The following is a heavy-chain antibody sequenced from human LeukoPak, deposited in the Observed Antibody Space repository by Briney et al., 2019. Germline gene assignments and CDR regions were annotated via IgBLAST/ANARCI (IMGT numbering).Heavy chain of an antibody. CDR2: ISGSGGST. Sequence: GGSLRLSCAASGFTFSSYAMSWVRQAPGKGLEWVSAISGSGGSTYYADSVKGQFTISRDNSKNTLYLQMNSLRAEDTAVYYCAKRWDYDFWSGYPPRDWFDPWGQGTLVTVSS. CDR3: AKRWDYDFWSGYPPRDWFDP. D-gene: IGHD3-3*01. CDR1: GFTFSSYA. J-gene: IGHJ5*02. V-gene: IGHV3-23*01.